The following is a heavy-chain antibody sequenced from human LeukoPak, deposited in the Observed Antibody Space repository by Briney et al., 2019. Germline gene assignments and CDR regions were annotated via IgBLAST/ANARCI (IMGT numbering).Heavy chain of an antibody. CDR1: GFTFSSYD. J-gene: IGHJ4*02. Sequence: GGSLRLSRAASGFTFSSYDMSWVRQAPGKGLEWVSAISGSGGSTYYADSVKGRFTISRDNSKNTLYLQMNSLRADDTAVYYCAKVGYCSSTSCYAGKSFDYWGQGTLVTVSS. CDR3: AKVGYCSSTSCYAGKSFDY. V-gene: IGHV3-23*01. D-gene: IGHD2-2*01. CDR2: ISGSGGST.